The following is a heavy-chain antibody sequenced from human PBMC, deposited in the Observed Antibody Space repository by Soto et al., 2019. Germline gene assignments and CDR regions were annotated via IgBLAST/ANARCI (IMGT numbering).Heavy chain of an antibody. V-gene: IGHV4-30-2*01. Sequence: PSETLSLTCALSGSSISSGDDSWSWIRQPPGKGLEYIGYVYHGGSTYYNPSLKSRVTISVHTSKNRFSLRLTSVTAADTAVYYCARAAVTHERYPYGMDVWGQGTLVTVSS. J-gene: IGHJ6*02. CDR1: GSSISSGDDS. D-gene: IGHD4-17*01. CDR3: ARAAVTHERYPYGMDV. CDR2: VYHGGST.